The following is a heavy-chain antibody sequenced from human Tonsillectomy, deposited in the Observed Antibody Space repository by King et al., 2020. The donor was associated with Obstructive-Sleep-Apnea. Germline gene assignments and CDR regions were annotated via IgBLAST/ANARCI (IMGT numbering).Heavy chain of an antibody. CDR1: GGSFSDFY. V-gene: IGHV4-34*01. CDR2: IHHSGST. Sequence: VQLQQWGAGLLKPSETLSLTCAVYGGSFSDFYWSWFRQPPGEGLEWIGEIHHSGSTNYNPSLKSRVTISVDPSKNQFSLKLRSVTAADTAVYYCARRGISGFGYRGQGTLVTVSS. J-gene: IGHJ4*02. D-gene: IGHD2-15*01. CDR3: ARRGISGFGY.